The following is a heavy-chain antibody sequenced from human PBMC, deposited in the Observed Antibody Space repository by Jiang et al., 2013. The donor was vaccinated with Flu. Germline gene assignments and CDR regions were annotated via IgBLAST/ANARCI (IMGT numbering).Heavy chain of an antibody. J-gene: IGHJ4*02. CDR1: GGAFSSYA. Sequence: GAEVKKPGSSVKVSCKASGGAFSSYAISWVRQAPGQGLEWMGGIIPIFDTTKYAQKFQGRVTITVDKSTSTAYMELSSLRSEDTAVYYCAKDRTGYSYGLFDYWGQGTLVTVSS. D-gene: IGHD5-18*01. V-gene: IGHV1-69*06. CDR3: AKDRTGYSYGLFDY. CDR2: IIPIFDTT.